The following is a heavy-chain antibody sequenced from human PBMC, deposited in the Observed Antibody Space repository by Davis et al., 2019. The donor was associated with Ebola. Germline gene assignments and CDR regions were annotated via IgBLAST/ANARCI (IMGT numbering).Heavy chain of an antibody. D-gene: IGHD3-3*01. CDR3: AKDSVRNNDDFWSGYQIDH. CDR1: GFTFTSHS. J-gene: IGHJ4*02. CDR2: VARDVSNK. Sequence: GESLKISCAASGFTFTSHSIPWVSPTPAKALYSLGAVARDVSNKYCSDSVKDRFTISRDNSKNTVNLQMNGLRVEDTAVYYCAKDSVRNNDDFWSGYQIDHWGQGALVTGSS. V-gene: IGHV3-30*02.